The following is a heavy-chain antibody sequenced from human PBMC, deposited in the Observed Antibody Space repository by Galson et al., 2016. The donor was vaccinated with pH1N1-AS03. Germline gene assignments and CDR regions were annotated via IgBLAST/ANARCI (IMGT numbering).Heavy chain of an antibody. CDR3: ARDLRGEYVGCNGRFYVTEAFEI. V-gene: IGHV1-69*04. CDR1: GGSFSDFG. Sequence: SVKVSCKAPGGSFSDFGLNWVRQAPGQGLEWMGRIIPISGMTDYAKKFQDRVTIIADKSTTTAYMEVSSLRSEDTAVYFCARDLRGEYVGCNGRFYVTEAFEIWCQGTKVTVSS. D-gene: IGHD2-15*01. J-gene: IGHJ3*02. CDR2: IIPISGMT.